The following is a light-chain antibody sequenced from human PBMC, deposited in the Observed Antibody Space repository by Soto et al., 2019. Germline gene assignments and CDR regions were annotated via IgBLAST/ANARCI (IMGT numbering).Light chain of an antibody. J-gene: IGLJ3*02. V-gene: IGLV2-14*01. Sequence: QSVLTQPASVSGSPGQSITISCTGTSSDVGGYNYVSWSQQHPGKAPKLVIYEVSNRPSGVSNLFSGSKSGNTASLTISGLHAEDEADYSCFSFTRSSTWVFGGGTKLTVL. CDR3: FSFTRSSTWV. CDR1: SSDVGGYNY. CDR2: EVS.